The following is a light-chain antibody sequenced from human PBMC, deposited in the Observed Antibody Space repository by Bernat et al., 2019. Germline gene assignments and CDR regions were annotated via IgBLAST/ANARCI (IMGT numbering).Light chain of an antibody. Sequence: IVLTQSPGTLSLSPGATATLSCRASQSVSSSYLAWYQHKPGQAPRLLMYGTSSRATGIPDRFSGSVSGTDFTLTISRLEPDDFAVYYCQVYDNSPPAYTFGQGTKLEIQ. CDR2: GTS. CDR1: QSVSSSY. J-gene: IGKJ2*01. CDR3: QVYDNSPPAYT. V-gene: IGKV3-20*01.